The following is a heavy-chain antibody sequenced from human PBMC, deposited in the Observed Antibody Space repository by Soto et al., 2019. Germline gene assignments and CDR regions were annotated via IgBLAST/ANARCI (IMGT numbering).Heavy chain of an antibody. CDR3: AITHYYGSGFDHFDY. J-gene: IGHJ4*02. D-gene: IGHD3-10*01. CDR2: ISAYNGNT. Sequence: QVQLVQSGAEVKKPGASVKVSCKASGYTFTSYGISWVRQAPGQGLEWMGWISAYNGNTNYAQKLQGRVTMTTDTSTSTAYMALRSLRSDDTAVYYCAITHYYGSGFDHFDYWGQGTLVTVSS. V-gene: IGHV1-18*01. CDR1: GYTFTSYG.